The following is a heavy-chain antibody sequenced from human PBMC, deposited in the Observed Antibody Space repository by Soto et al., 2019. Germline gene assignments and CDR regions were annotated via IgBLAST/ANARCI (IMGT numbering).Heavy chain of an antibody. CDR3: ARHRFNYYDDTVYYYFDY. J-gene: IGHJ4*02. D-gene: IGHD3-22*01. Sequence: GASVKVSCKASGYSFTSYGISWVRQAPGQGPEWMGWISGHNGNTNHPQSLQGRVTMTTDTSMNTAYMELRSLRSDDTAVYYCARHRFNYYDDTVYYYFDYWGQGTLVTVSP. CDR2: ISGHNGNT. CDR1: GYSFTSYG. V-gene: IGHV1-18*04.